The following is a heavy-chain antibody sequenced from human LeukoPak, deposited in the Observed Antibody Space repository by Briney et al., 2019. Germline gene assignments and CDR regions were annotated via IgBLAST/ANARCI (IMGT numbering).Heavy chain of an antibody. CDR1: GFTFSNYA. Sequence: GGSLRLSCAASGFTFSNYAMSWVRQAPGKGLEWVSGITGTGGSTFHANSVKGRFTISRDNSKNTLYLQMDSLRAEDTAVYYCAKDGPGDFWSGYYLFDSWGQGTLVTVSS. CDR2: ITGTGGST. J-gene: IGHJ4*02. CDR3: AKDGPGDFWSGYYLFDS. V-gene: IGHV3-23*01. D-gene: IGHD3-3*01.